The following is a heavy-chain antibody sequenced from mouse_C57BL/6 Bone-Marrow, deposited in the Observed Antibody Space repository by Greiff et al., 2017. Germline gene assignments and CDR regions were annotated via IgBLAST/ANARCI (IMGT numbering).Heavy chain of an antibody. J-gene: IGHJ4*01. CDR2: INPNYGTT. CDR1: GYSFTDYN. CDR3: ARGYDYDYAMDY. D-gene: IGHD2-4*01. Sequence: VQLKQSGPELVKPGASVKISCTASGYSFTDYNMNWVKQSNGKSLEWIGVINPNYGTTSYNQKFKGKATLTADQSSSTASMQLNSLTSEDSAVYYCARGYDYDYAMDYWGQGTSVTVSS. V-gene: IGHV1-39*01.